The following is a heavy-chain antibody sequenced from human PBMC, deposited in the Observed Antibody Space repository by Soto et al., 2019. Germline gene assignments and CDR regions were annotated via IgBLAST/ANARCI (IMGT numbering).Heavy chain of an antibody. V-gene: IGHV3-53*01. CDR2: IFSADNT. CDR3: AITGAGYYIV. Sequence: GSLRLSCAASGFTVSSNYLSWVRQAPGKGLEWVSVIFSADNTHYADSVKGRFTISRDNSKNTVFLQMNSLRAEDTAVYYCAITGAGYYIVWGQGTPVTVAS. CDR1: GFTVSSNY. J-gene: IGHJ4*02. D-gene: IGHD3-3*01.